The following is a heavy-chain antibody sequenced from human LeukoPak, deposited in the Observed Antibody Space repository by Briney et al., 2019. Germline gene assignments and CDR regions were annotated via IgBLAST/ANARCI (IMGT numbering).Heavy chain of an antibody. CDR1: GFTFSSYW. V-gene: IGHV3-74*01. J-gene: IGHJ4*02. Sequence: GGSLRLSCAASGFTFSSYWIHWVRQAPGKGLVWVSRIHTDGSTTAYADSVKGRFTISTDKAKNTLYLQMNRLRAEDTAVYYCARFRYSGSFYFDYWAQGTLVTVSS. D-gene: IGHD1-26*01. CDR3: ARFRYSGSFYFDY. CDR2: IHTDGSTT.